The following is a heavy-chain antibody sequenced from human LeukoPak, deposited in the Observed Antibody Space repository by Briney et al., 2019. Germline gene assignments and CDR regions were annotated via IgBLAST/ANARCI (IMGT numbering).Heavy chain of an antibody. CDR1: GGTFSSYA. V-gene: IGHV1-69*06. CDR2: IIPIFGTA. Sequence: ASVKVSFKAPGGTFSSYAISWVRQAPGQGLEWMGGIIPIFGTANYAQKFQGRVTITADKSTSTAYMELSSLRSEDTAVYYCARDEADIVVVPAATSHAFDIWGQGTMVTVSS. D-gene: IGHD2-2*01. CDR3: ARDEADIVVVPAATSHAFDI. J-gene: IGHJ3*02.